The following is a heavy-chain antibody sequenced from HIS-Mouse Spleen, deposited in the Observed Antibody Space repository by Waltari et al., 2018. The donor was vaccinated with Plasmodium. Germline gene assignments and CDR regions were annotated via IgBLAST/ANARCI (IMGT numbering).Heavy chain of an antibody. CDR1: GGSLSRSSYY. V-gene: IGHV4-39*07. CDR2: IYYSGST. J-gene: IGHJ3*02. D-gene: IGHD3-22*01. Sequence: QLQLQESVPGLVTPSETLSPTCTVSGGSLSRSSYYWGWIRPPPGKGLEWIGSIYYSGSTYYNPSLKSRVTISVDTSKNQFSLKLSSVTAADTAVYYCASVSPYYYDSSGPTNDAFDIWGQGTMVTVSS. CDR3: ASVSPYYYDSSGPTNDAFDI.